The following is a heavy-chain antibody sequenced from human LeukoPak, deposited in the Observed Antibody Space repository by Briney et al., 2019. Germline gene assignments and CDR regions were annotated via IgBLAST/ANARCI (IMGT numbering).Heavy chain of an antibody. D-gene: IGHD3-22*01. CDR2: INPHSGGT. V-gene: IGHV1-2*02. Sequence: ASVKVSCKASGYTFTGYYMHWVRQAPGQGLEWMGCINPHSGGTNYAQKFQGRVTMTRDTSISTAYMELSRLRSDDTAVYYCARGPAMIVVVITDAIKPYYFDYWGQGTLVTVSS. CDR1: GYTFTGYY. CDR3: ARGPAMIVVVITDAIKPYYFDY. J-gene: IGHJ4*02.